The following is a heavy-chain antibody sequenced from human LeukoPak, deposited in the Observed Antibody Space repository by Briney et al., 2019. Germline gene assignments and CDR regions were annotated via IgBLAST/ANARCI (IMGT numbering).Heavy chain of an antibody. D-gene: IGHD6-25*01. CDR2: ISYDGSNK. Sequence: GGSLRLSCAASGFTFSSYAMHWVRQAPGKGLEWVAVISYDGSNKYYADSVKGRFTISRDNSKNTLYLQMNSLRAEDTAVYYCVRAHPGSSGSFDYWGQGTLVTVSS. CDR3: VRAHPGSSGSFDY. CDR1: GFTFSSYA. J-gene: IGHJ4*02. V-gene: IGHV3-30-3*01.